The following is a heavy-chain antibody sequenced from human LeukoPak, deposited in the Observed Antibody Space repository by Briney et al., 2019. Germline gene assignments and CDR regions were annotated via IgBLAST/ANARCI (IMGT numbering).Heavy chain of an antibody. D-gene: IGHD6-13*01. CDR3: ARDRGSWDFDY. CDR2: ISAYDGHT. V-gene: IGHV1-18*01. J-gene: IGHJ4*02. CDR1: GYTFRNYA. Sequence: GASVKVSCKASGYTFRNYAVSWVRQAPGQGLEWMGWISAYDGHTGYAQKVQGRVTMTIETLTSTAYMELRSLRSDDTAVYYCARDRGSWDFDYWGQGTLVTVSS.